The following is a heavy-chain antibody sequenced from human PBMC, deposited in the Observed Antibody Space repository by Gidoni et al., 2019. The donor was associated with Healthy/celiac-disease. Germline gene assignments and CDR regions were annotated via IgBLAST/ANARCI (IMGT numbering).Heavy chain of an antibody. CDR1: GFTFSSYA. J-gene: IGHJ6*02. CDR3: AREQDIGSYILPLVYYYGMDV. CDR2: ISYDGSNK. D-gene: IGHD2-15*01. V-gene: IGHV3-30-3*01. Sequence: GFTFSSYAMHWVRQAPGKGLEWVAVISYDGSNKYYADSVKGRFTISRDNSKNTLYLQMNSLRAEDTAVYYCAREQDIGSYILPLVYYYGMDVWGQGTTVTVSS.